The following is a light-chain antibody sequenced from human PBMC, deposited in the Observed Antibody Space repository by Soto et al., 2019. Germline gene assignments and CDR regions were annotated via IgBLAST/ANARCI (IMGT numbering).Light chain of an antibody. V-gene: IGLV2-14*01. Sequence: QSALTQPASVSGSPGQSITISCTGTSSDVGGYKYVSWYQQHPGKAPELMIYEVSNRPSGVSNRFSGSKSGNTASLTISGLQAEDDADYYCSSYTSSSTLVVFGGGTKLTVL. J-gene: IGLJ2*01. CDR3: SSYTSSSTLVV. CDR2: EVS. CDR1: SSDVGGYKY.